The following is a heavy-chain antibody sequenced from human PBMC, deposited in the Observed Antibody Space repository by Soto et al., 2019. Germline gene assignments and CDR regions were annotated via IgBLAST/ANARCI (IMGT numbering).Heavy chain of an antibody. V-gene: IGHV3-21*01. J-gene: IGHJ5*02. CDR2: ISSGGTYI. Sequence: EVQVMESGGGLVQPGGSLRLSCNFTFSMYSMNWVRQAPGKGLEWVASISSGGTYIKYADSVKGQFTISRDNAKNSVSLQMNSLRVDDTAAYFCTRDQGGSYDSWFDPWGQGTLVTVSS. CDR3: TRDQGGSYDSWFDP. CDR1: TFSMYS. D-gene: IGHD1-26*01.